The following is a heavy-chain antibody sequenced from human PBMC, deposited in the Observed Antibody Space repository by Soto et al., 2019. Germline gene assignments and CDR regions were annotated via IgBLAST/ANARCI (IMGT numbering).Heavy chain of an antibody. CDR3: ATWQGVEMATGRNPDAFDI. D-gene: IGHD5-12*01. CDR2: IIPIFGTA. Sequence: QVQLVQSGAEVKKPGSSVKVSCKASGGTFSSYAISWVRQAPGQGLEWMGGIIPIFGTANYAQKFQGRVTITADESTRTAYMELSSLRSEDTAVYYCATWQGVEMATGRNPDAFDIWGQGTMVTVSS. J-gene: IGHJ3*02. V-gene: IGHV1-69*01. CDR1: GGTFSSYA.